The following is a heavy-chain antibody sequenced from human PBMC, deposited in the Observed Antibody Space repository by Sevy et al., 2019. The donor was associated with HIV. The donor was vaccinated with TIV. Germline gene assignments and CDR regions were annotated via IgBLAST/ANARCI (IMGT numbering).Heavy chain of an antibody. CDR3: AKGGGHDASGYVSYYYYGMDV. CDR2: ISFDGDTK. Sequence: GGSLRLSCAASGFSFRNYGMHWVRQAPGKGLEWLALISFDGDTKYYGDSVKGRFTISRDNSKNTLYLQMNSLRVEDKAVYDWAKGGGHDASGYVSYYYYGMDVWGQGTTVTVS. D-gene: IGHD3-22*01. V-gene: IGHV3-30*18. J-gene: IGHJ6*02. CDR1: GFSFRNYG.